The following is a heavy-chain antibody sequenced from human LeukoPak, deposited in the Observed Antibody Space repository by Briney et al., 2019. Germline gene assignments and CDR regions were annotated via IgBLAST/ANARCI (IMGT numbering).Heavy chain of an antibody. V-gene: IGHV3-23*01. CDR2: ISGSGGST. CDR3: ARDREGGSSWDY. D-gene: IGHD6-13*01. Sequence: PGGSLRLSCAASGFTFSSYGMSWVRQAPGKGLEWVSAISGSGGSTYYADSVKGRFTISRDNSKNTLYLQMNSLRAEDTAVYYCARDREGGSSWDYWGQGTLVAVSS. CDR1: GFTFSSYG. J-gene: IGHJ4*02.